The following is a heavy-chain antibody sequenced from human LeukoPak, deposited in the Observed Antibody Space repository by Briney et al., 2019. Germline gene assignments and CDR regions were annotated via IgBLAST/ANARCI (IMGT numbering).Heavy chain of an antibody. V-gene: IGHV3-30*03. Sequence: QPGRSLRLSCAASGFTFSSYGMHWVRQAPGKGLEWVAVISYDGSNKYYADSVKGRFTISRDNSKNTLYLQMNSLRAEDTAVYYCARGRPPIAAAGTSYWGQGTLVTVSS. D-gene: IGHD6-13*01. CDR3: ARGRPPIAAAGTSY. CDR2: ISYDGSNK. CDR1: GFTFSSYG. J-gene: IGHJ4*02.